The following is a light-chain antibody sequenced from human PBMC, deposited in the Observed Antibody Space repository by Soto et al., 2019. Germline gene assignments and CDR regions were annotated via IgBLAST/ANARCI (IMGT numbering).Light chain of an antibody. J-gene: IGKJ1*01. CDR1: QGISSF. CDR3: QQLNSYPLT. V-gene: IGKV1-9*01. Sequence: DLQLTQSPSFLSASVGDRVTITCRASQGISSFLAWYQQQPGKAPKLLIYSASTLQSGVPSRFSGSESGTEFTLTISSLQPEDFATYYCQQLNSYPLTFGQGTKVEI. CDR2: SAS.